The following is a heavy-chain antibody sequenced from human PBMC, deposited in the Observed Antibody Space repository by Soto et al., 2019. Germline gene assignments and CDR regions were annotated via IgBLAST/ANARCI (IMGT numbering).Heavy chain of an antibody. CDR1: GFTFSSYA. V-gene: IGHV3-23*01. CDR2: IGGSVGST. J-gene: IGHJ6*02. Sequence: EVQLLESGGGLVQPGGSLRLSCAASGFTFSSYAMTWVRQAPGKGLEWVSSIGGSVGSTFYADSVKGRFTISRDNSKITMYLQWNRLRVDDTAVYYCAKDRSIRGVNGMAGWGQGTTVTVS. CDR3: AKDRSIRGVNGMAG. D-gene: IGHD3-10*01.